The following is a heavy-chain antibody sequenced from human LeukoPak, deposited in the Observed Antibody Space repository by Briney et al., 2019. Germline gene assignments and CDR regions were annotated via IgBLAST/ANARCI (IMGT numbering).Heavy chain of an antibody. V-gene: IGHV1-69*05. J-gene: IGHJ5*02. CDR1: GGTFSSYA. CDR2: IIPIFGTA. Sequence: ASVKVSCKASGGTFSSYAISWVRQAPGQGLEWMGGIIPIFGTANYAQKFQGRVTITTDESTSTAYMKLSSLRSEDTAVYYCARMIALPSRRYSWFDPWGQGTLVTVSS. CDR3: ARMIALPSRRYSWFDP. D-gene: IGHD3-22*01.